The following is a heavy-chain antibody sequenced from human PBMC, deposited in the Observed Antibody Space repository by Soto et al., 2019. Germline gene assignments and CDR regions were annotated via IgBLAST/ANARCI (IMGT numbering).Heavy chain of an antibody. CDR2: INQSGST. J-gene: IGHJ5*02. CDR1: GGPFSGFY. Sequence: SETLSLTCAVYGGPFSGFYWSWIRQPPGKELEWIGEINQSGSTNYNPSLKSRVTISVDTSKNQFSLKLSSVTAADTAVYYCARVPPMVRGTNWFDPWGQGTLVTVSS. V-gene: IGHV4-34*01. CDR3: ARVPPMVRGTNWFDP. D-gene: IGHD3-10*01.